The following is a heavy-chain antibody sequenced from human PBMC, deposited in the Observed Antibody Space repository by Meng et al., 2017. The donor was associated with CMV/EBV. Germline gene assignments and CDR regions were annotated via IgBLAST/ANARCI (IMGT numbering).Heavy chain of an antibody. CDR1: GCTFSDYW. V-gene: IGHV3-74*03. CDR3: AKYCSSGACLDY. D-gene: IGHD2-2*01. Sequence: SAASGCTFSDYWMHWVRQATGKGLVWVSRIKDDGRSTTYADSVKGRFTISRDNAQNTVYLQMNSLRAEDTAVYYCAKYCSSGACLDYWGQGTLVTVSS. J-gene: IGHJ4*02. CDR2: IKDDGRST.